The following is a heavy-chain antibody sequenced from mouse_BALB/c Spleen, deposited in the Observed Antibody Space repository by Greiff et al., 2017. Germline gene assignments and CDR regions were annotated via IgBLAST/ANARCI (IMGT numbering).Heavy chain of an antibody. J-gene: IGHJ4*01. CDR2: INPSTGYT. CDR1: GYTFTSYW. V-gene: IGHV1-7*01. Sequence: KQSCKASGYTFTSYWMHWVKQRPGQGLEWIGYINPSTGYTEYNQKFKDKATLTADKSSSTAYMQLSSLTSEDSAVYYCARSFGYYAMDYWGQGTSVTVSS. CDR3: ARSFGYYAMDY.